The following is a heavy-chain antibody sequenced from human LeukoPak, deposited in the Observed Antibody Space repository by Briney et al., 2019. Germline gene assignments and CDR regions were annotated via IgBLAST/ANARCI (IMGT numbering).Heavy chain of an antibody. Sequence: PSETLSLTCTVSGGSISSGDYSWSWIRQPPGKGLEWIGYIYYSGSTYYNPSLKSRVTISVDTSKNQFSLKLSSVTAADTAVYYCARAGTYSSSRWYFDLWGRGTLVTVSS. CDR2: IYYSGST. CDR3: ARAGTYSSSRWYFDL. D-gene: IGHD6-6*01. CDR1: GGSISSGDYS. V-gene: IGHV4-30-4*01. J-gene: IGHJ2*01.